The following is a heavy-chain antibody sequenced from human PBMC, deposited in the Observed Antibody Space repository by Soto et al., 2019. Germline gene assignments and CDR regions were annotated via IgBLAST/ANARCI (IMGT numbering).Heavy chain of an antibody. J-gene: IGHJ5*02. V-gene: IGHV1-69*06. CDR2: IIPIFGTA. CDR3: AREDLYCSSTSCLAAGWFDP. D-gene: IGHD2-2*01. Sequence: SVKVSCKASGGTFSSYAISWVRQAPGQGLEWMGGIIPIFGTANYAQKFQGRVTITADKSTSTAYMELSSLRSEDTAVYYCAREDLYCSSTSCLAAGWFDPWGQGTLVTVSS. CDR1: GGTFSSYA.